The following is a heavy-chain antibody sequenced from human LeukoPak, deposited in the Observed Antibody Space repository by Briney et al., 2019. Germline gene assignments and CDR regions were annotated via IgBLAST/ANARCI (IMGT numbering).Heavy chain of an antibody. CDR2: ISSSSSYI. Sequence: PGGSLRLSCAASGFTFSSYSMTWVRQAPGKGLEWVSSISSSSSYIYYADSVKGRFTISRDNAKNSLYLQMNSLRAEDTAVYYCARGTGTTSYFDYWGQGTLVTASS. D-gene: IGHD1-1*01. J-gene: IGHJ4*02. CDR3: ARGTGTTSYFDY. V-gene: IGHV3-21*01. CDR1: GFTFSSYS.